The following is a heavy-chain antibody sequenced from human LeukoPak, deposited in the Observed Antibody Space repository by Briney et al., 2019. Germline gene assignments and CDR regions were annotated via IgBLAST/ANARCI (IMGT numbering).Heavy chain of an antibody. CDR3: ARGLYGSGCDFDY. CDR2: ISSSSYI. D-gene: IGHD3-10*01. CDR1: GFTFSSYS. Sequence: GGSLRLSCAASGFTFSSYSMNWVRQAPGKGLEWVSSISSSSYIYYADSVKGRFTISRDNAKNSLYLQMNSLRAEDTAVYYCARGLYGSGCDFDYWGQGTLVTVSS. J-gene: IGHJ4*02. V-gene: IGHV3-21*01.